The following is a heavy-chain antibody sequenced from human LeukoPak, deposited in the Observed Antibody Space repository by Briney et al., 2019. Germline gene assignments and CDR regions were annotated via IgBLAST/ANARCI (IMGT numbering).Heavy chain of an antibody. CDR3: ARGSDDFWSGDSPSY. Sequence: VASVKVSCKASGYTFTGYYMHWVRQAPGQGLEWMGWINPNSGGTNYAQKFQGRVTMTRDTSISTAYMELSRLRSDDTAVYYCARGSDDFWSGDSPSYWGQGTLVTVSS. D-gene: IGHD3-3*01. CDR2: INPNSGGT. J-gene: IGHJ4*02. CDR1: GYTFTGYY. V-gene: IGHV1-2*02.